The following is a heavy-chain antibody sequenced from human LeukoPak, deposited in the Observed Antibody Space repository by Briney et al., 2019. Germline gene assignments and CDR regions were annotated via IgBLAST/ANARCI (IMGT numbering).Heavy chain of an antibody. J-gene: IGHJ4*02. CDR2: FGPEEGET. V-gene: IGHV1-24*01. CDR1: GYTLTEIS. D-gene: IGHD1-26*01. Sequence: ASVKVSCKVSGYTLTEISMHWVRQAPGKGLEWMGGFGPEEGETIYAQKFQGRVTMTEDTSTDTAYVELSSLRSEDTAVYYCASSGSYSNFDYWGQGTLVTVSS. CDR3: ASSGSYSNFDY.